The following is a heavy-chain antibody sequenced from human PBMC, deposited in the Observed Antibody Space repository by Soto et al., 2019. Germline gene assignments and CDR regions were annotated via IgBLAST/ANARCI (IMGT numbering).Heavy chain of an antibody. D-gene: IGHD4-4*01. CDR3: ARAKVITFLPYYGMDV. CDR2: ISYSGST. J-gene: IGHJ6*02. V-gene: IGHV4-30-4*02. CDR1: GGSISSGDYY. Sequence: KTSETLSLTCTVSGGSISSGDYYWSWIRQPPGKGLEWIGYISYSGSTYYNPSLKSRVTISVDTSKNQFSLKLSSVTAADTAVYYCARAKVITFLPYYGMDVWGQGTTVTVSS.